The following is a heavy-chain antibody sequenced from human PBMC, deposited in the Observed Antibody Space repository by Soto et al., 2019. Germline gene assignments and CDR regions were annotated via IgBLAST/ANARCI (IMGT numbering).Heavy chain of an antibody. Sequence: QVPLVQSGGEVKRPGASVRVSCKASGYTFNSYGISWVRQAPGQGLEWMGWISAYNGHTDYARKFQGRGAMTTDISTNTVSMELRDLRSDDTAVYYCARGRTWGARDFDNWGQGTLVTVSS. CDR2: ISAYNGHT. CDR3: ARGRTWGARDFDN. V-gene: IGHV1-18*01. CDR1: GYTFNSYG. J-gene: IGHJ4*02. D-gene: IGHD3-16*01.